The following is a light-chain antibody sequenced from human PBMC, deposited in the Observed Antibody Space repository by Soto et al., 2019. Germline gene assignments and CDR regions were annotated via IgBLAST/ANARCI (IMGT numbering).Light chain of an antibody. V-gene: IGKV3-15*01. Sequence: EIVMTQSPATLSVSPGERATLSRRASQSVSSNLAWYQQKPGQAPRLLIYGASTRATGIPARFSGSGSGTEFTLTISRLEPEDFAVYYCQQYGGSSTFGQGTKVDIK. CDR3: QQYGGSST. CDR2: GAS. J-gene: IGKJ1*01. CDR1: QSVSSN.